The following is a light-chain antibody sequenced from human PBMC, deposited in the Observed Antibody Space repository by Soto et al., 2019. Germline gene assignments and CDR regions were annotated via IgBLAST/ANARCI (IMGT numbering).Light chain of an antibody. CDR1: SSDVGAYNS. V-gene: IGLV2-14*03. CDR3: SSYTISSALQV. CDR2: DVT. J-gene: IGLJ1*01. Sequence: QSALTQPASVSGSPGQSITISCTGTSSDVGAYNSVSWYQQYPGKAPKLMIYDVTNRPSGVSNRFSGSKSGNTASLTISGLQAEDEADYYCSSYTISSALQVFGTGTKVTVL.